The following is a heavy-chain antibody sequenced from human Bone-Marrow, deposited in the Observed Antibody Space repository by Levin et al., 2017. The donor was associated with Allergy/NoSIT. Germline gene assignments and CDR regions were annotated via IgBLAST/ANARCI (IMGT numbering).Heavy chain of an antibody. D-gene: IGHD2-2*01. J-gene: IGHJ5*02. CDR1: GFTFSSYS. Sequence: NAGGSLRLSCAASGFTFSSYSMNWVRQAPGKGLEWVSSISSSSSYIYYADSVKGRFTISRDNAKNSLYLQMNSLRAEDTAVYYCAREKPGYCSSTSCYNWFDPWGQGTLVTVSS. CDR2: ISSSSSYI. CDR3: AREKPGYCSSTSCYNWFDP. V-gene: IGHV3-21*01.